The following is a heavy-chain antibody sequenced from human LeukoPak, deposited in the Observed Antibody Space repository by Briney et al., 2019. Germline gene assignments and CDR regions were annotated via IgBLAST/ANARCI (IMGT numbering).Heavy chain of an antibody. Sequence: GGSLRLSCAASGFTFSSYSMNWVRQAPGKGLEWVSSISSSSSYIYYADSVKGRFTISRDNAKNSLYLQMNSLRAEDTAVYYCARHGKMAADAFDIWGQGTMVTVSS. D-gene: IGHD2-8*01. V-gene: IGHV3-21*01. CDR2: ISSSSSYI. J-gene: IGHJ3*02. CDR3: ARHGKMAADAFDI. CDR1: GFTFSSYS.